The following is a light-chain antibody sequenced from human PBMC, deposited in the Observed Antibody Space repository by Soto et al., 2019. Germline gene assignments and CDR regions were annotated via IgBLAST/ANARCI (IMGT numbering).Light chain of an antibody. V-gene: IGKV1-5*03. CDR3: QQYNSYPFT. CDR2: KAS. J-gene: IGKJ3*01. Sequence: DIQMTQSPSTLSASVGDRVTITCRASQSISSWLAWYQQKPGKAPKLLIYKASSLESGVPSRFSGSGSGTEFTLTTSSLHPDDFATYYCQQYNSYPFTFGPGTKVDIK. CDR1: QSISSW.